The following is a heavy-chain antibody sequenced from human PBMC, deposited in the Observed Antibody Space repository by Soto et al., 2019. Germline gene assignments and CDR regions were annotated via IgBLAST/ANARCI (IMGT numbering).Heavy chain of an antibody. J-gene: IGHJ4*02. Sequence: SETLFLTCTVSWCSISSYYWGWIRQPPGKGLEWIGYIYYSGSTNYNPSLKSRVTISVDTSKNQFSLKLSSVTAADTAVYYCARRGGWYYFDYWGQGTLVTVSS. V-gene: IGHV4-59*08. CDR2: IYYSGST. CDR1: WCSISSYY. CDR3: ARRGGWYYFDY. D-gene: IGHD6-19*01.